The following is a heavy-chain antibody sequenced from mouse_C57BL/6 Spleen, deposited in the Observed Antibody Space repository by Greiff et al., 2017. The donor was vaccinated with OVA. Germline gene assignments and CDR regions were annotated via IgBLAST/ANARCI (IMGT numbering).Heavy chain of an antibody. CDR1: GYTFTSYW. V-gene: IGHV1-64*01. D-gene: IGHD1-1*01. Sequence: QVQLQQPGAELVKPGGSVKLSCKASGYTFTSYWMHWVKQRPGQGLEWIGMIHPNSGSTNYNEKFKSKATLTVDKSSSTAYMQLSSLTSEDSAVYYCARGTTVVAYYAMDYWGQGTSVTVSS. J-gene: IGHJ4*01. CDR2: IHPNSGST. CDR3: ARGTTVVAYYAMDY.